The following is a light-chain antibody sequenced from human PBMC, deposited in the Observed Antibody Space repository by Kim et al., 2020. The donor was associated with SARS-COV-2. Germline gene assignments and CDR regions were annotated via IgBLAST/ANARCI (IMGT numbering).Light chain of an antibody. Sequence: ATQLTQSPSSLSASVGDRVTITCRASQGISSALAWYQQKPGKTPELLIYDASSLQSGVPSRFSGSGSGTDFTLTISSLQPEDFATYYCQQFNNYPITFGQGTRLEIK. CDR3: QQFNNYPIT. CDR1: QGISSA. J-gene: IGKJ5*01. V-gene: IGKV1D-13*01. CDR2: DAS.